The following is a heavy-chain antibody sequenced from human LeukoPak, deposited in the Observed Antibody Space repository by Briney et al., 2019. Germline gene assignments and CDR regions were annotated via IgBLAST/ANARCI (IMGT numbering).Heavy chain of an antibody. V-gene: IGHV1-8*01. D-gene: IGHD2-15*01. J-gene: IGHJ4*02. CDR3: ARVPSLGYCSGGSCYRFDH. CDR2: MNPDSTNT. CDR1: GYTFASYD. Sequence: ASVTVSCKASGYTFASYDINWVRQAPGQGLEWMGWMNPDSTNTGYAQKFQGRVTMTRDTSMSTAYMELSSLTSEDTAVYYCARVPSLGYCSGGSCYRFDHWGRGTLVAVSS.